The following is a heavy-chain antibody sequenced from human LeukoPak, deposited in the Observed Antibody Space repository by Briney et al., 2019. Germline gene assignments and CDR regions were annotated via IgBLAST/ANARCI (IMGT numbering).Heavy chain of an antibody. J-gene: IGHJ4*02. V-gene: IGHV3-23*01. Sequence: PGGSLRLSCAASGLTFSSYGMHWVRQAPGKGLEWVSGISGSGGSTYYADSVKGRFTIARDNSKNTLYLQMNSLRAEDTAVYYCAKGNCRGTSCYSDYWGQGTLVTVSS. D-gene: IGHD2-2*02. CDR2: ISGSGGST. CDR1: GLTFSSYG. CDR3: AKGNCRGTSCYSDY.